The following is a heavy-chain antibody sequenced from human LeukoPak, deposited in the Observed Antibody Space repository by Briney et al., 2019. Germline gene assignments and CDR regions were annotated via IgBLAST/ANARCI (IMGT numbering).Heavy chain of an antibody. CDR1: GYTFTSYD. V-gene: IGHV1-8*01. CDR3: ARVVPAAAAYDY. CDR2: MNPHSDNT. D-gene: IGHD6-13*01. J-gene: IGHJ4*02. Sequence: ASVKVSCKASGYTFTSYDINWVRQATGQELEWMGWMNPHSDNTAYAQEFQGRVTITRDTSASTAYMELSSLRSEDMAVYYCARVVPAAAAYDYWGQGTLVTVSS.